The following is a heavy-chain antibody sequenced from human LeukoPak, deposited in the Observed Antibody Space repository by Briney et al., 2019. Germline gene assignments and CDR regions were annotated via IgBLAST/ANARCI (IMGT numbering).Heavy chain of an antibody. CDR3: AKDAGLTFFDY. V-gene: IGHV1-69*01. Sequence: GSSVKVSCKASGGTFSSYAISWVRQAPGQGLGWMGGIIPIFGTANYAQKFQGRVTITADESTSTAYMELSSLRAEDTAVYYCAKDAGLTFFDYWGQGTLVTVSS. D-gene: IGHD3-9*01. J-gene: IGHJ4*02. CDR1: GGTFSSYA. CDR2: IIPIFGTA.